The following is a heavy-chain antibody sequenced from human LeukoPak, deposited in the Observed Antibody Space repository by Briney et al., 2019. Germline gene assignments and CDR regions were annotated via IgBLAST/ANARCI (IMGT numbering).Heavy chain of an antibody. V-gene: IGHV4-61*01. CDR2: IYYSGST. D-gene: IGHD5-12*01. CDR1: GASVSSGSYY. CDR3: ARGTGGYEHRFDY. Sequence: PSETLSLTCTVSGASVSSGSYYWSWIRQPPGKGLEWIGYIYYSGSTNYNPSLKSRVTISVDTSKNQFSLRLTSVTAADTAVYYCARGTGGYEHRFDYWGQGTLVTVSS. J-gene: IGHJ4*02.